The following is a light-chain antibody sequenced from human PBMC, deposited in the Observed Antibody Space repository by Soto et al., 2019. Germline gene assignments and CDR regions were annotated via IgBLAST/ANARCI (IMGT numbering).Light chain of an antibody. J-gene: IGKJ3*01. CDR1: QSISSH. Sequence: DIQMTQSPSSLSASVRDRVTITCRASQSISSHLNWYQQKSGKAPKLLIYEASNLETGVPSRFSGSGSGTDFTFTISSLQPEDIATYYCQQYDNFPFTFGPGTKVDIK. CDR3: QQYDNFPFT. V-gene: IGKV1-33*01. CDR2: EAS.